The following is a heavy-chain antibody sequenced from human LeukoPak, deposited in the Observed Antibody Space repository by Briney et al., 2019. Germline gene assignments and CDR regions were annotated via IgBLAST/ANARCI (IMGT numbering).Heavy chain of an antibody. CDR3: ARVPNWGFDY. J-gene: IGHJ4*02. CDR1: GYTFTDYY. D-gene: IGHD7-27*01. Sequence: ASVKVSCKASGYTFTDYYMHCLRQAPGQGPEWMGCINPNGGGTDYAQKFQGRVTMTRDTSISTAYMELSSLRSDDTAVYYCARVPNWGFDYWGQGTLVTVSS. V-gene: IGHV1-2*02. CDR2: INPNGGGT.